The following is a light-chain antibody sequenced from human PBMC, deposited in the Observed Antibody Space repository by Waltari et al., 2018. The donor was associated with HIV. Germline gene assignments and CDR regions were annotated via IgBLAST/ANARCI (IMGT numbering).Light chain of an antibody. Sequence: QTVVPPEPSLPVSPGGTATLTCASSTGAVTSAYSANWFHQKPGLPPRAPIFLTPSNNPWTPARSSGSLLGGKAALTLSGVQPEDEDDYYCLLYYGGAGVFGGGTKLTVL. CDR1: TGAVTSAYS. V-gene: IGLV7-43*01. CDR3: LLYYGGAGV. CDR2: LTP. J-gene: IGLJ2*01.